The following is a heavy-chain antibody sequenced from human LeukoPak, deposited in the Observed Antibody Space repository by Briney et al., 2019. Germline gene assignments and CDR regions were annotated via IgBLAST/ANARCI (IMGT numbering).Heavy chain of an antibody. CDR3: AKKPSGAVVLMVYARD. D-gene: IGHD2-8*01. V-gene: IGHV3-23*01. CDR2: ISGSGGST. Sequence: GGSLRLSCAASGFTFSSYAMSWVRQAPWKGLEWVSAISGSGGSTYYADSVKGRFTISRDNSKNTLYLQMNSLRAEDTAVYYCAKKPSGAVVLMVYARDWGQGTLVTVSS. CDR1: GFTFSSYA. J-gene: IGHJ4*02.